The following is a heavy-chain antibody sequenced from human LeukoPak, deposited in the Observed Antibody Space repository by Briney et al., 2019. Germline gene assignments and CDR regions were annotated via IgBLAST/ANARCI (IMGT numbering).Heavy chain of an antibody. J-gene: IGHJ4*02. CDR3: ARVLARYGNLDY. CDR2: INPNSGGT. V-gene: IGHV1-2*02. CDR1: GYTFTDYY. D-gene: IGHD1-14*01. Sequence: ASVKVSFKASGYTFTDYYIHWVRQAPGQGLEGMGWINPNSGGTNYTQKFQGRVTMTRDTSISTAYMELSRLTSDDTAVYYCARVLARYGNLDYWGQGTLVTVSS.